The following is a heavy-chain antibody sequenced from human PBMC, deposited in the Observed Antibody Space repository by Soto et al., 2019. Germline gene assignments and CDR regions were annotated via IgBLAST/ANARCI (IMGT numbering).Heavy chain of an antibody. D-gene: IGHD3-10*01. J-gene: IGHJ3*02. CDR1: GFTFSSYS. Sequence: EVQLVESGGGLVKPGGSLRLSCAASGFTFSSYSMNWVRQAPGKGLEWVSLISSSSSYIYYADSVKGRFTISRDNAKNSRYQQTKSLRAEDTAVDYCARDRGGDLKAYDIWGQGTMVTVSS. V-gene: IGHV3-21*01. CDR3: ARDRGGDLKAYDI. CDR2: ISSSSSYI.